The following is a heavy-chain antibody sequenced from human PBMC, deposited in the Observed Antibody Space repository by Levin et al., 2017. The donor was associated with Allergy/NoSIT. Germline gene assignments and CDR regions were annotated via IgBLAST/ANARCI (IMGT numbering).Heavy chain of an antibody. CDR1: GYTFTSYG. J-gene: IGHJ3*02. CDR2: ISAYNGNT. CDR3: ARGKVMGPIAAAPGGAFDI. Sequence: GESLKISCKASGYTFTSYGISWVRQAPGQGLEWMGWISAYNGNTNYAQKLQGRVTMTTDTSTSTAYMELRSLRSDDTAVYYCARGKVMGPIAAAPGGAFDIWGQGTMVTVSS. V-gene: IGHV1-18*01. D-gene: IGHD6-13*01.